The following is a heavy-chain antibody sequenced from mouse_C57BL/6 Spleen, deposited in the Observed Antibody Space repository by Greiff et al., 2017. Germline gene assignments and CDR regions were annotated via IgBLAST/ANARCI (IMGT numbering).Heavy chain of an antibody. J-gene: IGHJ4*01. CDR3: ERQTGRYAMDY. CDR2: ISGGGGNT. Sequence: EVQLVEPGGGLVKPGGSLKLSCAASGYTFSSYTMSWVRQTPGQRLEWVATISGGGGNTYYPDSVKGRFPISIDNSKNTLYLQRSSLRSEDTAWDSCERQTGRYAMDYWGQGTSVTVAS. CDR1: GYTFSSYT. V-gene: IGHV5-9*01. D-gene: IGHD3-1*01.